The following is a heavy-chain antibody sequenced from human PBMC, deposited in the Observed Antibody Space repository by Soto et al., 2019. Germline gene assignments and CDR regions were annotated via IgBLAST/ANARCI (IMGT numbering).Heavy chain of an antibody. J-gene: IGHJ4*02. CDR1: GGTFSSYA. V-gene: IGHV1-69*13. CDR3: ARAQAYCGGDCYSPYYFDY. CDR2: IIPIFGIA. D-gene: IGHD2-21*02. Sequence: SVKVSCKASGGTFSSYAISWVRQAPGQGLEWMGGIIPIFGIANYAQKFQGRVTITADESTSTAYMELSSLRSEDTAVYYCARAQAYCGGDCYSPYYFDYWGQGTLVTVSS.